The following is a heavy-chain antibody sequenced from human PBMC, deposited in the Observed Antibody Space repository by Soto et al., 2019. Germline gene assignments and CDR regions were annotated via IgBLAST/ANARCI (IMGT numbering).Heavy chain of an antibody. Sequence: SVKVSCKASGGTFSSYTISWVRQAPGQGLEWMGRIIPILGIANYAQKFQGRVTITADKSTSTAYMELSSLRSEDTAVYYCARDGEVGATLAFDYWGQGTLVTVSS. CDR2: IIPILGIA. D-gene: IGHD1-26*01. J-gene: IGHJ4*02. V-gene: IGHV1-69*04. CDR1: GGTFSSYT. CDR3: ARDGEVGATLAFDY.